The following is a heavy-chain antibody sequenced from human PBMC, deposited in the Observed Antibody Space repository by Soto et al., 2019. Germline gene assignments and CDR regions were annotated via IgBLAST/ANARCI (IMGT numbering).Heavy chain of an antibody. J-gene: IGHJ6*02. D-gene: IGHD3-10*01. V-gene: IGHV1-18*01. CDR3: AREGYYSGSGSYSPPRYYGMDV. Sequence: ASVKVSCKASGYTFTSQNMHWVRQAPGQGLEWMGWISDYNGNTYYEKEFQGRVTMTTDTSTRTAYMELKSLRSDDTAVYYCAREGYYSGSGSYSPPRYYGMDVWGQGTTVTVSS. CDR1: GYTFTSQN. CDR2: ISDYNGNT.